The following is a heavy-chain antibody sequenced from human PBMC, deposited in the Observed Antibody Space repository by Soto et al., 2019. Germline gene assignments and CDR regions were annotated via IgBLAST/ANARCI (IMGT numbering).Heavy chain of an antibody. J-gene: IGHJ4*02. V-gene: IGHV1-69*12. CDR1: GGTFSRNA. CDR2: IIPLFGTT. CDR3: ARDGAVTVTTSYFDY. Sequence: QVQLVQSGAEVKKPGSSVKVSCKASGGTFSRNAINWVRQAPGQGLEWMGGIIPLFGTTNYAQNFQGRVTITAEASTNTAYMELSSLRSEDTAVYYCARDGAVTVTTSYFDYWGQGTLVSVSS. D-gene: IGHD4-17*01.